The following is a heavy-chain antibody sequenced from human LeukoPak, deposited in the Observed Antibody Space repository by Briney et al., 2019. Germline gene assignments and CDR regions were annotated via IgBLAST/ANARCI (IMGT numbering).Heavy chain of an antibody. CDR3: ARGSVQRDERGYSYGYLFAGLGGRHYDSSGYFTVFDY. CDR2: INHRGSH. V-gene: IGHV4-34*01. J-gene: IGHJ4*02. Sequence: SETVSLTCALYGGSLRGYYWSWLRHPPGRAREWIGEINHRGSHNYSRSLKSRVPISVDPSKEQFSLKLSSVTAADTAVYYCARGSVQRDERGYSYGYLFAGLGGRHYDSSGYFTVFDYWGQGTLVTVS. CDR1: GGSLRGYY. D-gene: IGHD3-22*01.